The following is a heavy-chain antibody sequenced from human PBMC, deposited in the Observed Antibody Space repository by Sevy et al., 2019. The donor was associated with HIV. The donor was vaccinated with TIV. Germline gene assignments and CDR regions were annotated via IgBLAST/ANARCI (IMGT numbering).Heavy chain of an antibody. Sequence: ATVKVSCKASGGTFSSYAISWVRQAPRQGLEWTGGIIPIFGTANYAQKFQGRVTITADESTSTAYMELSSLRSEDTAVYYCARGEGCSSWPFYYYYYMDVWGKGTTVTVSS. J-gene: IGHJ6*03. CDR3: ARGEGCSSWPFYYYYYMDV. D-gene: IGHD6-13*01. CDR2: IIPIFGTA. V-gene: IGHV1-69*13. CDR1: GGTFSSYA.